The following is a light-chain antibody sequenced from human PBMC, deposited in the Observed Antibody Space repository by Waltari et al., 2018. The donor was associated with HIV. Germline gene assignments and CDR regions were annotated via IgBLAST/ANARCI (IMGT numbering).Light chain of an antibody. CDR2: NVN. Sequence: QSALTQPASVSGSLGQSITISCTGTSGDVGGYNFVSWYQQHPGKAPKLIIYNVNSGHSGVSIRFSGSRSANTSSLTISGLQAEDEADYFCCSYTSSGPRYVLFGGGTRLTVL. V-gene: IGLV2-14*03. J-gene: IGLJ2*01. CDR3: CSYTSSGPRYVL. CDR1: SGDVGGYNF.